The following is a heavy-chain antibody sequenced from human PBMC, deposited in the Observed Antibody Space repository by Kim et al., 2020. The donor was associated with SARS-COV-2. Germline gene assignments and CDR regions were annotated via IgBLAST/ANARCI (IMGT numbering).Heavy chain of an antibody. Sequence: GGSLRLSCAASGFTFSSYSMNWVRQAPGKGLEWVSYISSSSSTIYYADSVKGRFTISRDNAKNSLYLQMNSLRDEDTAVYYCASSRYYYGSGSYYSVVGVGYYYGMDVWGQGSTVTVSS. CDR1: GFTFSSYS. CDR3: ASSRYYYGSGSYYSVVGVGYYYGMDV. J-gene: IGHJ6*02. V-gene: IGHV3-48*02. D-gene: IGHD3-10*01. CDR2: ISSSSSTI.